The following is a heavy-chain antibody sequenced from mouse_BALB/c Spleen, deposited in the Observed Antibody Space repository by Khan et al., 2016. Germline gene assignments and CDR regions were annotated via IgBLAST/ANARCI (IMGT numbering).Heavy chain of an antibody. V-gene: IGHV1S41*01. D-gene: IGHD1-1*01. Sequence: DLVKPGASVKLSCKASGYTFTSYWINWIKQRPGQGLEWIGRIAPGSGSTYYNEMFKGKATLTVDTSSSTAYIQLSSLSSEDDAVYFCAREGTVAVMDYWGQGTSVTVSS. J-gene: IGHJ4*01. CDR2: IAPGSGST. CDR1: GYTFTSYW. CDR3: AREGTVAVMDY.